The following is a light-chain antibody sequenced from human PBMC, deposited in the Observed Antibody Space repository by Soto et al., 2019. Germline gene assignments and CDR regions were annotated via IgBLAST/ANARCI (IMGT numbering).Light chain of an antibody. CDR3: QQYDNLPYT. CDR2: DAS. CDR1: QDISNY. J-gene: IGKJ2*01. Sequence: DIQMTQSPSSLSASVGARVTITCQASQDISNYLNWYQQKPGKAPKLLIYDASNLETGVPSRVSGSGSGTDFTFTISSLQPEDIATYYCQQYDNLPYTFGQGTKLEIK. V-gene: IGKV1-33*01.